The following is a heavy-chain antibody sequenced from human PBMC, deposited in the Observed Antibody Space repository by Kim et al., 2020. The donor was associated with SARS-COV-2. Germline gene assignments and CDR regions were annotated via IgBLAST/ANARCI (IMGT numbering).Heavy chain of an antibody. CDR1: GGSFRDYH. Sequence: SETLSLTCAVYGGSFRDYHWSWIRQPPGKGLEWIGEINHSGSTNYSPSLKSRVTVSVDTSKNQFSLKVSCVTAADTAVYYCARGIAAPGFYWPHDAFDVWSQGTMVTVSS. J-gene: IGHJ3*01. D-gene: IGHD6-13*01. CDR3: ARGIAAPGFYWPHDAFDV. V-gene: IGHV4-34*01. CDR2: INHSGST.